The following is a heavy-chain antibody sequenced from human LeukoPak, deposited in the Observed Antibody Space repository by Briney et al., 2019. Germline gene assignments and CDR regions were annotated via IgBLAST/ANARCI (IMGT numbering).Heavy chain of an antibody. Sequence: ASVKVSCKPSGYSFTNFGISWVRQAPGQGLEWMGWISAYNGNTNYAQKLQGRVTMTTDTSTSTAYMELRSLRSDDTAVYYCARDLEEANDFWSGYYSLFGYWGQGTLVTVSS. CDR2: ISAYNGNT. J-gene: IGHJ4*02. D-gene: IGHD3-3*01. V-gene: IGHV1-18*01. CDR3: ARDLEEANDFWSGYYSLFGY. CDR1: GYSFTNFG.